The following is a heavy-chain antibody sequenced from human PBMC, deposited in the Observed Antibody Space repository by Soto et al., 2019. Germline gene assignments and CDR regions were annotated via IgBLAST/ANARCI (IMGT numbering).Heavy chain of an antibody. CDR1: CGSISSYY. CDR3: ARGDTAMVWY. D-gene: IGHD5-18*01. CDR2: IYYSGST. Sequence: LETPSLTRTVSCGSISSYYWSWIRQPPGKGLEWIGYIYYSGSTNYNPSLKSRVTISVDTSKNQFSLKLSSVTAADTAVYYCARGDTAMVWYWGQGTLVTVSS. V-gene: IGHV4-59*01. J-gene: IGHJ4*02.